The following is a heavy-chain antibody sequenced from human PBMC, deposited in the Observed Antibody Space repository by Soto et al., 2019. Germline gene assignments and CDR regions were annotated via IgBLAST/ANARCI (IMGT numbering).Heavy chain of an antibody. CDR2: INAGNGNT. J-gene: IGHJ3*02. Sequence: GASVKVSCKASGYTFTSYAMHWVRQAPGQRLEWMGWINAGNGNTKYSQKFQGRVTITRDTSASTAYMELSSLRSEDTAVYYCAKWDSSLGAFDIWGQGTMVTVSS. CDR3: AKWDSSLGAFDI. CDR1: GYTFTSYA. D-gene: IGHD6-6*01. V-gene: IGHV1-3*01.